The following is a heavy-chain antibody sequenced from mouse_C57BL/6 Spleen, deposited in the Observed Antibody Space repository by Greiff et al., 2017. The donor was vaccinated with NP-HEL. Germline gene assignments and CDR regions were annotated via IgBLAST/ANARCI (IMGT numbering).Heavy chain of an antibody. J-gene: IGHJ2*01. CDR2: IDPSDSET. Sequence: QVQLQQPGAELVRPGSLVKLSCKASGYTFTSYWMHWVKQRPIQGLEWIGNIDPSDSETHYNQKFKDKATLTVDKSSSTAYMQLSSLTSEDSAVYYCARDGNYYYFDYWGQGTTLTVSS. CDR3: ARDGNYYYFDY. V-gene: IGHV1-52*01. CDR1: GYTFTSYW. D-gene: IGHD2-1*01.